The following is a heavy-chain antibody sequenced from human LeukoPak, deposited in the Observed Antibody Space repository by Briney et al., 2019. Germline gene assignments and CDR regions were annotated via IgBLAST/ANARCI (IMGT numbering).Heavy chain of an antibody. CDR3: ARNGFVVVTAIDY. D-gene: IGHD2-21*02. V-gene: IGHV4-61*08. Sequence: SETLSLTCTVSGGSISSGGYYWSWIRQHPGKGLEWIGYIYYSGSTNYNPSLKSRVTMSVDTSKNQFSLKLSSVTAADTAVYYCARNGFVVVTAIDYGGQGTLVTVSS. CDR1: GGSISSGGYY. J-gene: IGHJ4*02. CDR2: IYYSGST.